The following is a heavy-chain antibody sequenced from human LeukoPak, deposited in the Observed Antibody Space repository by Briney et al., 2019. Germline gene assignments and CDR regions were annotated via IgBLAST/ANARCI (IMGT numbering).Heavy chain of an antibody. D-gene: IGHD4-17*01. V-gene: IGHV3-11*04. CDR1: GFTFSDYY. CDR2: ISGSGSTI. CDR3: ARKVPYGDYYYYYYYYMDV. J-gene: IGHJ6*03. Sequence: PGGSLRLSCAASGFTFSDYYMSWIRQAPGKGLEWVSYISGSGSTIYYADSVKGRFTISRDNAKNSLYLQMNSLRAEDTAVYYCARKVPYGDYYYYYYYYMDVWGKGTTVTVSS.